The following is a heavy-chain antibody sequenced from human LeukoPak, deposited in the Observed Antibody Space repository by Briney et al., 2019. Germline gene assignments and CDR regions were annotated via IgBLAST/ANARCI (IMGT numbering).Heavy chain of an antibody. V-gene: IGHV4-59*12. CDR3: ARGDTAPRPGRYFDL. CDR1: GGSISSYY. Sequence: SETLSLTCTVSGGSISSYYWSWIRQPPGKGLEWIGYIYYSGSTNYNPSLKSRVTISVDTSKNQFSLKLSSVTAADTAVYYCARGDTAPRPGRYFDLWGRGTLVTVSS. CDR2: IYYSGST. D-gene: IGHD2-2*02. J-gene: IGHJ2*01.